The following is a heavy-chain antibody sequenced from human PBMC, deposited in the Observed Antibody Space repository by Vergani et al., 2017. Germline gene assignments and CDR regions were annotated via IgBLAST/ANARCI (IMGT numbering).Heavy chain of an antibody. V-gene: IGHV5-51*01. CDR3: ARHTTYTDS. J-gene: IGHJ4*02. CDR2: IYPADSDT. CDR1: EYSFGNYW. D-gene: IGHD1-1*01. Sequence: EVELVQSGPEMRKPGESLKIPCKGSEYSFGNYWIGWVRQRPGKGLEWMGIIYPADSDTRYSPSFQVQVTISADKSISTAFLQWDSLKASDTALYYCARHTTYTDSWGQGTLVTVSS.